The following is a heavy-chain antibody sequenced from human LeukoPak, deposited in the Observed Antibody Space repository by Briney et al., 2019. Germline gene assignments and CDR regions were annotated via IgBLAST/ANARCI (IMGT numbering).Heavy chain of an antibody. CDR3: ARSHYYDSSGYYYRIDY. J-gene: IGHJ4*02. CDR1: GGSFSGYY. Sequence: SETLSLTCAVYGGSFSGYYWSWIRQPPGKGLEWIGEINHSGSTNYNPSLKSRVTISVDTSKNQFSLKLSSVTAADTAVYYCARSHYYDSSGYYYRIDYWGQGTLVTVSS. CDR2: INHSGST. D-gene: IGHD3-22*01. V-gene: IGHV4-34*01.